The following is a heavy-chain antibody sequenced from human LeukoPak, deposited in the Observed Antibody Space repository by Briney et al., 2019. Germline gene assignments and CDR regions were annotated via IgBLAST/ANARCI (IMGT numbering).Heavy chain of an antibody. V-gene: IGHV4-59*01. Sequence: SETLSLTCTVSGGSISSYYWSWIRQPPGKGLEWIGYIYYSGSTNYNPSLKSQVTISVDTSKNQFSLKLSSVTAADTAVYYCARGLLNYDFWSGFDPWGQGTLVTVSS. J-gene: IGHJ5*02. CDR2: IYYSGST. CDR1: GGSISSYY. D-gene: IGHD3-3*01. CDR3: ARGLLNYDFWSGFDP.